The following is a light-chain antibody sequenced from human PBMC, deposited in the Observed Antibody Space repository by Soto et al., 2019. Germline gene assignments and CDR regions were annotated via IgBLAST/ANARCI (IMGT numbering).Light chain of an antibody. V-gene: IGKV3-11*01. J-gene: IGKJ1*01. CDR2: DAS. Sequence: ETVLTQSPATLSLSPGEGATLSCRASQSVSNCLVWFQHKPGQAPRLLIYDASKRATGIPARFSGSGSGTDFTLTISSLEPEDFAVYYCQQYYGRPPWTFGQGTKV. CDR1: QSVSNC. CDR3: QQYYGRPPWT.